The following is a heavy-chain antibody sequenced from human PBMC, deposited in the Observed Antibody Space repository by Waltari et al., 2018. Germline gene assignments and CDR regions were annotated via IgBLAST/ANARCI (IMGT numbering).Heavy chain of an antibody. D-gene: IGHD3-3*02. CDR2: IYYSGST. V-gene: IGHV4-59*01. CDR1: GGLISSYH. J-gene: IGHJ6*04. Sequence: QVQLQESGSGLVKPSETLSLPCTVSGGLISSYHWSWILHPPGKGREWIGYIYYSGSTNYNPSLKSRVTISVDTSKNQFSLKLSSVTAADTAVYYCARGQAFLDVWGKGTTVTVSS. CDR3: ARGQAFLDV.